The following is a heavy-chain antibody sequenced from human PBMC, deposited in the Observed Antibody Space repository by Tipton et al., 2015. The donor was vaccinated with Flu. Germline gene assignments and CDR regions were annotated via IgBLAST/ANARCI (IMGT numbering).Heavy chain of an antibody. CDR1: EITFSSYW. J-gene: IGHJ6*02. CDR2: INQDGSEK. V-gene: IGHV3-7*01. Sequence: SLRLSCAASEITFSSYWMSWVRQAPGRGLEWVANINQDGSEKYYVDSVKGRFTISGDNTKNSLFLHMSSLRAEDTAVYYCARTYCSTTRCYPKNYYHYPGMDVWGQGTTVTVSS. D-gene: IGHD2-2*01. CDR3: ARTYCSTTRCYPKNYYHYPGMDV.